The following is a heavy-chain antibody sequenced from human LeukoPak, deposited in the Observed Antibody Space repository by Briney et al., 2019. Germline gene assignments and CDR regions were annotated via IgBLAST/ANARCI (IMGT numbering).Heavy chain of an antibody. J-gene: IGHJ4*02. CDR1: GFTFSTYW. V-gene: IGHV3-74*01. Sequence: GGSLRLSCAASGFTFSTYWMHWVRHAPGRGLVWVSRINSDGSSTSYADSVKGRFTISRDNAKNTLYLQMNSVRAEDTAVYYCARDWASSWYDWGQGTLVTVSS. CDR3: ARDWASSWYD. D-gene: IGHD6-13*01. CDR2: INSDGSST.